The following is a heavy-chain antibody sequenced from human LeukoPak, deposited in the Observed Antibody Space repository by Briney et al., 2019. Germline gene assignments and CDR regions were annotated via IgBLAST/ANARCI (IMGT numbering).Heavy chain of an antibody. D-gene: IGHD2-2*01. CDR3: ARQEFKYQLLSPFDY. Sequence: SETLSLTCTVSSGSISSSRYYWVWIRQPPGKGLEWIGSVYYTGSAYYSPSLKSRVTISVDTSKNQFSLKLTSVTAADTAVYYCARQEFKYQLLSPFDYWGQGTLVTVSS. V-gene: IGHV4-39*01. CDR1: SGSISSSRYY. J-gene: IGHJ4*02. CDR2: VYYTGSA.